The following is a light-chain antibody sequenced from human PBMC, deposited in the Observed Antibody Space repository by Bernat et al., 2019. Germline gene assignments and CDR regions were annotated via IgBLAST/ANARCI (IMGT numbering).Light chain of an antibody. J-gene: IGLJ3*02. Sequence: QAGLTQPPSVSKGLRQIATLTCTGNSNNVGNEGAAWLQQHQGHPPKLLSYRNNNRPSGISERFSASRSGNTASLTITGLQPEVEADYYCSAWDSSLNAWVFGRGTKLTVL. CDR1: SNNVGNEG. CDR3: SAWDSSLNAWV. CDR2: RNN. V-gene: IGLV10-54*04.